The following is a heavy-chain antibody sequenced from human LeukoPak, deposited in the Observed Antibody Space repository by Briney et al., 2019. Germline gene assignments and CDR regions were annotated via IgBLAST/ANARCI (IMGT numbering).Heavy chain of an antibody. J-gene: IGHJ4*02. D-gene: IGHD6-19*01. CDR3: ARRDTSGWLPDY. CDR2: ISYGGSSK. V-gene: IGHV3-30*03. CDR1: GFTFSSFG. Sequence: GGSLRLSCAASGFTFSSFGMHWVRQAPGKGLEWVAVISYGGSSKYYADSVKGRFTISRDNSKDTLYLQMNSLRAEDTAVYYCARRDTSGWLPDYWGQGTLVTVSS.